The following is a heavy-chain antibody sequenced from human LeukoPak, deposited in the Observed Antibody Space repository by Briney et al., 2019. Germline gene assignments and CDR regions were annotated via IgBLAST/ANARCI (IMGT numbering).Heavy chain of an antibody. CDR1: GGSISGSY. CDR3: ARDKYSGQLVFDY. D-gene: IGHD6-6*01. Sequence: SETLSLTCTVSGGSISGSYWSWIRQPPGKGLEYIGYIYYSVSTNYNPSLRSRVTMSVDTSKNQFSLKMSSVTAADTAVYYCARDKYSGQLVFDYWGQGSLVVVSS. J-gene: IGHJ4*02. V-gene: IGHV4-59*01. CDR2: IYYSVST.